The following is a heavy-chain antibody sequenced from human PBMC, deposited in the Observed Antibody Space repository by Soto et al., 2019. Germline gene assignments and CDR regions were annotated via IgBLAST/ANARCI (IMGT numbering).Heavy chain of an antibody. Sequence: SETLSLTFTVSNGSFLTSIYYWAWIRQPPGKGLEWIGTVYYTVTTYYNPSLQSRVTISIDTSKNHFSLNLNSVTAADTAVYYCARNWNLALVPAAYFDSWGQGTLVTVSS. J-gene: IGHJ4*02. CDR1: NGSFLTSIYY. D-gene: IGHD2-2*01. CDR2: VYYTVTT. V-gene: IGHV4-39*02. CDR3: ARNWNLALVPAAYFDS.